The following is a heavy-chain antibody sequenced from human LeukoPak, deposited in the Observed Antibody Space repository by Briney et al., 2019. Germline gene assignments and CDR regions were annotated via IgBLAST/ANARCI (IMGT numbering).Heavy chain of an antibody. J-gene: IGHJ5*02. Sequence: ASVKVSCKASGYTFTSYGISWVRQAPGQGLEWTGWISAYNGNTNYAQKLQGRVTMTTDTSTSTAYMELRSLRSDDTAVYYCARGGCSSTSCYTNNWCDPSGQGTLVTVSS. CDR1: GYTFTSYG. V-gene: IGHV1-18*01. D-gene: IGHD2-2*02. CDR2: ISAYNGNT. CDR3: ARGGCSSTSCYTNNWCDP.